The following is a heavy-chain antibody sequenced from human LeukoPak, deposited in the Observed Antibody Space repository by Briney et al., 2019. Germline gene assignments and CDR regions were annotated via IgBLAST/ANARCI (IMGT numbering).Heavy chain of an antibody. CDR1: GFTFSSYW. CDR3: AGGVLDGSFDY. CDR2: INSDGSST. V-gene: IGHV3-74*01. D-gene: IGHD3-16*01. J-gene: IGHJ4*02. Sequence: GGSLRLSCAASGFTFSSYWMHWVRQAPGKGLVWVSRINSDGSSTSYADSVKGRFTISRDNAKNTLCLQMNSLRAEDTAVYYCAGGVLDGSFDYWGQGTLVTVSS.